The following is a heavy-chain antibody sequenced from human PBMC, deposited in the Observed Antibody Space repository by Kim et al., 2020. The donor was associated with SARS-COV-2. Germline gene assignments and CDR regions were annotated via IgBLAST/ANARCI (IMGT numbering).Heavy chain of an antibody. CDR2: MNPNSGNT. Sequence: ASVKVSCKASGYTFTSYDINWVRQATGQGLEWMGWMNPNSGNTGYAQKFQGRVTMTRNTSISTAYMELSSLRSEDTAVYYCARVPVNTRIQLWLRAPRYYYSGMDVWGQGTTVTASS. D-gene: IGHD5-18*01. CDR1: GYTFTSYD. J-gene: IGHJ6*02. V-gene: IGHV1-8*01. CDR3: ARVPVNTRIQLWLRAPRYYYSGMDV.